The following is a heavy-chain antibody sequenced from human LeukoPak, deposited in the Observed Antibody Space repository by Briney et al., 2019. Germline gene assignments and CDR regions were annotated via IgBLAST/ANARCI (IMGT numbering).Heavy chain of an antibody. CDR1: GYMFGNYG. CDR2: ISTFNGHT. J-gene: IGHJ3*02. V-gene: IGHV1-18*01. D-gene: IGHD3-22*01. CDR3: AKGRVIYYDTTGYRPDDSFDI. Sequence: GASVKVSCKTSGYMFGNYGITWVRQAPGQGLEWMGWISTFNGHTKYTQSLRDRVTMTTDTSTSTIYMELRSLRSDDTAVYYCAKGRVIYYDTTGYRPDDSFDIWGQGTMVTVSS.